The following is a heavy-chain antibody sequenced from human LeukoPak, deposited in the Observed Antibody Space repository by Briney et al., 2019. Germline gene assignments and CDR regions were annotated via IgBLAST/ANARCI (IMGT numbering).Heavy chain of an antibody. D-gene: IGHD2-21*02. V-gene: IGHV4-59*01. J-gene: IGHJ2*01. Sequence: KPSETLSLTCTLSGGSISSYYWSWIRQPPGKGLEWVGYIYYSGSTNHNPSLKSRVTISVDTSKNQFSLKLSSVTAADTAVYYCARGDHYWYFDLWGRGTLVTVSS. CDR1: GGSISSYY. CDR2: IYYSGST. CDR3: ARGDHYWYFDL.